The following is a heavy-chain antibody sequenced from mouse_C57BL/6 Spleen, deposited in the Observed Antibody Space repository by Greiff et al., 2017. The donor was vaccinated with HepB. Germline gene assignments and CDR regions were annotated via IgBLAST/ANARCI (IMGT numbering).Heavy chain of an antibody. CDR3: ARYYDGYFDV. Sequence: VQLQQSGPELVKPGASVKISCKASGYTFTDYYMNWVKQSHGKSLEWIGDINPNNGGTSYNQKFKGKATLTVDKSSSTAYMELRSLTSEDSAVYYCARYYDGYFDVWGTGTTVTVSS. V-gene: IGHV1-26*01. CDR1: GYTFTDYY. D-gene: IGHD1-1*01. J-gene: IGHJ1*03. CDR2: INPNNGGT.